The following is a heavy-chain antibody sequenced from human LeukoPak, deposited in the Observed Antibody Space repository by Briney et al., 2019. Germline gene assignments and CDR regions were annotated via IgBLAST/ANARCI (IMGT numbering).Heavy chain of an antibody. CDR2: INQDETEK. D-gene: IGHD1-26*01. CDR1: GFTFSSNA. V-gene: IGHV3-7*01. J-gene: IGHJ5*02. Sequence: GGSLRLSCAASGFTFSSNAMTWVRQAPGKGLEWVANINQDETEKFYVDSVVGRFTISRDNGKNFLYLQMNSLRAEDTAVYYCAKSGGFFDTWGQGTLVTVSS. CDR3: AKSGGFFDT.